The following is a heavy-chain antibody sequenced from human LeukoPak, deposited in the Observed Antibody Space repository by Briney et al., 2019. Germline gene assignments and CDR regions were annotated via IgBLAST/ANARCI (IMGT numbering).Heavy chain of an antibody. CDR3: ARSTGSGSYYQAYYFDY. V-gene: IGHV4-59*01. CDR2: IYCSGST. Sequence: PSETLSLTCTVSGGSISSYYWSWIRQPPGKGLEWIGYIYCSGSTNYNPSLKSRVTISVDTSKDQFSLKLSSVTAADTAVYYCARSTGSGSYYQAYYFDYWGQGTLVTVSS. CDR1: GGSISSYY. J-gene: IGHJ4*02. D-gene: IGHD1-26*01.